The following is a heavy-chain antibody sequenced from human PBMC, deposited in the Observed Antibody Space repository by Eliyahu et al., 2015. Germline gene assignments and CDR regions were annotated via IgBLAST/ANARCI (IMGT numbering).Heavy chain of an antibody. CDR2: INTNTGNP. V-gene: IGHV7-4-1*02. Sequence: QVQLVQSGSELKKPGASVKVSCKAXGYXFTSYAXNWVRQAPGQGLEWLGWINTNTGNPTYAQGFTGRFVFSLDTSVSTAYLQISSLKAEDTAVYYCARVFYYDSSGYYGWRAEYFQHWGQGTLVTVSS. D-gene: IGHD3-22*01. CDR1: GYXFTSYA. J-gene: IGHJ1*01. CDR3: ARVFYYDSSGYYGWRAEYFQH.